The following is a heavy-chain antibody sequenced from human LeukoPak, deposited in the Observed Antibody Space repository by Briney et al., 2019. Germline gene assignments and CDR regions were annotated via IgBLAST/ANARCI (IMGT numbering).Heavy chain of an antibody. CDR2: IRSKANSYAT. V-gene: IGHV3-73*01. Sequence: AGGSLRLSCAASGFTFSGSAMHWVRQASGKGLEWVGRIRSKANSYATAYAASVKGRFTISRDDSKNTAYLQMNSLKTEDTAVYYCTRLLYCGGDCYSATDAFDIWGQGTMVTVSS. CDR1: GFTFSGSA. D-gene: IGHD2-21*02. CDR3: TRLLYCGGDCYSATDAFDI. J-gene: IGHJ3*02.